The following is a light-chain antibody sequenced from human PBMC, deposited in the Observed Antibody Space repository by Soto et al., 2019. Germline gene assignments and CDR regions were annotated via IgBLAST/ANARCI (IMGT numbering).Light chain of an antibody. CDR1: QSISSY. CDR3: QQSYSTPQT. V-gene: IGKV1-39*01. J-gene: IGKJ1*01. CDR2: GAS. Sequence: DIQMTQSPSSLSASVGDRVTIACRASQSISSYLNWYEQKPGRAPKLLIYGASSLQSGVPSRFSGSGSGTEFTLTISSLQPEDVATYYCQQSYSTPQTFGQGTKVEIK.